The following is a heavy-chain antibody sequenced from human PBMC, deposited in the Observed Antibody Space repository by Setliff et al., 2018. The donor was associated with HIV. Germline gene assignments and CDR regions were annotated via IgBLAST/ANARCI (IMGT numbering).Heavy chain of an antibody. Sequence: SETLSLTCTVSGGSISNGGYYWSWIRQHPGKGPEWISYIYYSGSTYYNPSLKSRVTISVDTSKNQFSLKLSSVTAADTAVYYCARTRGYTYGYIDSWAQGTLVTVSS. CDR1: GGSISNGGYY. V-gene: IGHV4-31*03. CDR2: IYYSGST. J-gene: IGHJ4*02. D-gene: IGHD5-18*01. CDR3: ARTRGYTYGYIDS.